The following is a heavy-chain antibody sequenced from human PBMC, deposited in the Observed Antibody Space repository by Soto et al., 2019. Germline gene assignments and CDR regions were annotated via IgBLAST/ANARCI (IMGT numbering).Heavy chain of an antibody. CDR3: ARALSRLFDAFDI. CDR1: GGTFSSYT. V-gene: IGHV1-69*02. Sequence: SVKVSCKASGGTFSSYTISWVRQAPGQGLEWMGRIIPILGIANYAQKFQGRVTTTADKSTNTAYMELSSLRSEDTAVYYCARALSRLFDAFDIWGQGTMVTVSS. J-gene: IGHJ3*02. CDR2: IIPILGIA. D-gene: IGHD1-1*01.